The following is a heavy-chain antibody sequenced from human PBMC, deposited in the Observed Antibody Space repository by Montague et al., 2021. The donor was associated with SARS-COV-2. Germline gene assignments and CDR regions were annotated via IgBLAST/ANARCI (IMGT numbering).Heavy chain of an antibody. CDR2: NNYSGST. V-gene: IGHV4-34*01. CDR3: ARGRGLAVLFDFYYYGMDV. J-gene: IGHJ6*02. CDR1: GGSFSGYY. D-gene: IGHD3-3*02. Sequence: SETLSLTCAVYGGSFSGYYWTWIRQPPGKGLEWIGENNYSGSTNYNPSLKSRVPMSVDMSKNQFSLKLRSVTAADTAVYYCARGRGLAVLFDFYYYGMDVWGQGTTVTVSS.